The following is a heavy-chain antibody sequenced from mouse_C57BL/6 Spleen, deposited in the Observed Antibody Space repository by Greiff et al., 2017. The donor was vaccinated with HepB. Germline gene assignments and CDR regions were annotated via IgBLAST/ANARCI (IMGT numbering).Heavy chain of an antibody. CDR1: GFTFSNYW. CDR2: IRLKSDNYAT. D-gene: IGHD4-1*01. CDR3: INWDVRAYYFDY. V-gene: IGHV6-3*01. Sequence: EVKLMESGGGLVQPGGSMKLSCVASGFTFSNYWMNWVRQSPEKGLEWVAQIRLKSDNYATHYAESVKGRFTISRDDSKSSVYLQMNNLRAEDTGIYYCINWDVRAYYFDYWGQGTTLTVSS. J-gene: IGHJ2*01.